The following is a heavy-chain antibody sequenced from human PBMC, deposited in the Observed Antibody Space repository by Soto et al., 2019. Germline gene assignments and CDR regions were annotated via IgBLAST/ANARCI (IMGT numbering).Heavy chain of an antibody. V-gene: IGHV3-23*01. D-gene: IGHD2-2*03. CDR1: GFTFSTYA. CDR2: VTNLGGTI. Sequence: GGSLRLSCAASGFTFSTYAMSWVRQAPGTGLEWVSGVTNLGGTINYADSVKGRFTISRDNSKNTLYLQMSSLRAEDTAVYYCAKDGNNGYAFDHWGQGTLVTVSS. CDR3: AKDGNNGYAFDH. J-gene: IGHJ4*02.